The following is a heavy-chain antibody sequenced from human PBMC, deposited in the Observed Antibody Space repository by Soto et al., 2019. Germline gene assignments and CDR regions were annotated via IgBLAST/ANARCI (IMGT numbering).Heavy chain of an antibody. CDR1: GGSVSSGSYF. CDR3: ARERTGDLTFFDY. V-gene: IGHV4-61*01. D-gene: IGHD3-16*01. J-gene: IGHJ4*02. CDR2: IDYTGNT. Sequence: SETLSPTCTVSGGSVSSGSYFWSWIRQPPGKGLEWPGYIDYTGNTNYNPSLTSRVAISVDSSKNQFSLKLSSVTAADTAVYYCARERTGDLTFFDYWGQGTLVTVSS.